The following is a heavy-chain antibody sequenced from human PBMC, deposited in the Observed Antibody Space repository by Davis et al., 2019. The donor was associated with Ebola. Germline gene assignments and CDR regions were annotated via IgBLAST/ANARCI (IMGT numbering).Heavy chain of an antibody. Sequence: GESLKISCAASGFTVSSNYMSWVRQAPGKGLEWVSVIYSGGSTYYADSVKGRFTISRDNSKNTLYLQMNSLRAEDTAVYYCARLGDRYCSGGSCYPHYFDYWGQGTLVTVSS. CDR3: ARLGDRYCSGGSCYPHYFDY. CDR1: GFTVSSNY. J-gene: IGHJ4*02. V-gene: IGHV3-53*01. CDR2: IYSGGST. D-gene: IGHD2-15*01.